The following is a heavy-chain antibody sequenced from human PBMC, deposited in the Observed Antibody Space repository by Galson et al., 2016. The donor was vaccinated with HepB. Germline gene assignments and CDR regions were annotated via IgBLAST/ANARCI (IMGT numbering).Heavy chain of an antibody. CDR1: GFTFSSYS. CDR2: ISSSGSTI. D-gene: IGHD1-26*01. CDR3: TRDSSGSY. V-gene: IGHV3-48*01. Sequence: SLRLSCAASGFTFSSYSMNWVRQAPGKGLEWVSYISSSGSTIFYADFVKSRFTISRDDAKKSLYLQMHSLRAEDTSLYYCTRDSSGSYWGQGTLVTVSS. J-gene: IGHJ4*02.